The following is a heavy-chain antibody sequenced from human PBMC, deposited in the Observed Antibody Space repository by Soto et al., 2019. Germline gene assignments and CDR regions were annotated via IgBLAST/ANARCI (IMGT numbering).Heavy chain of an antibody. CDR2: INAGNGNT. CDR3: ARAPKYYGSGSYYSRGYFDY. CDR1: GYTFTSYA. D-gene: IGHD3-10*01. Sequence: QVQLVQSGAEVKKPGASVKVSCKASGYTFTSYAMHWVRQAPGQRLEWMGWINAGNGNTKYSQKFQGRVTITRDTAASTAYMKLSSLRSEDTAVYYCARAPKYYGSGSYYSRGYFDYWGQGTLVTVSS. V-gene: IGHV1-3*01. J-gene: IGHJ4*02.